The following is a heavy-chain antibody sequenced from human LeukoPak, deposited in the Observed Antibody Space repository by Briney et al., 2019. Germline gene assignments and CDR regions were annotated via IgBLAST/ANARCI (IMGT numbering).Heavy chain of an antibody. D-gene: IGHD5-18*01. CDR2: IYYTGST. CDR3: ARHKDAAMVTTFDI. Sequence: PLETLSLTCTVSGDSIISSSYYWGWIRQPPGKGLEWIGSIYYTGSTYYNPSLKSRVTISGDTSKNQFSLRLSSVTAADTAVYSCARHKDAAMVTTFDIWGQGTLVTVSS. V-gene: IGHV4-39*01. J-gene: IGHJ4*02. CDR1: GDSIISSSYY.